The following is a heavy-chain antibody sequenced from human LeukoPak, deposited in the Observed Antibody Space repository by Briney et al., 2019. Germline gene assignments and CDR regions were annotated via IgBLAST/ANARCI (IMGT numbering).Heavy chain of an antibody. Sequence: SETLSLTCTVSGGSISSSSYYWGWIRQPPGKGLEGIGSIYYSGSTYYNPSLKSRVTISVDTSKNHFSLKLSSVTAADTAVYCWGRELLSSTVTWFLWGQGTLVTVSS. J-gene: IGHJ4*02. V-gene: IGHV4-39*07. CDR3: GRELLSSTVTWFL. CDR2: IYYSGST. CDR1: GGSISSSSYY. D-gene: IGHD4-17*01.